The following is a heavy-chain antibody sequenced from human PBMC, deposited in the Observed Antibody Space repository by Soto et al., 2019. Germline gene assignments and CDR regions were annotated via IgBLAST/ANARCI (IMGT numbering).Heavy chain of an antibody. CDR3: ASTEDTAMVTDGH. Sequence: SVKVSCKASGDTFSSYAISWVRQAPGQGLEWMGGIIPIFGTANYAQKFQGRVTITADESTSTAYMELSSLRSEDTAVYYCASTEDTAMVTDGHWGQGTLVTVSS. J-gene: IGHJ4*02. V-gene: IGHV1-69*13. CDR1: GDTFSSYA. CDR2: IIPIFGTA. D-gene: IGHD5-18*01.